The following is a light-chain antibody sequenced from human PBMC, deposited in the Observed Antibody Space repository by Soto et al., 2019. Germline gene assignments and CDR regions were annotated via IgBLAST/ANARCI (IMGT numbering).Light chain of an antibody. V-gene: IGKV1-39*01. J-gene: IGKJ1*01. Sequence: IQMTQSPSSLSASVGDRVTITCRASQTIISFLNWYRHKPGKAPKLLSYAASSLQSGVPSRFSGSGSGTDFSLTIISLQPEDFANYYCQQSYSTSWTFGQGTQVE. CDR1: QTIISF. CDR2: AAS. CDR3: QQSYSTSWT.